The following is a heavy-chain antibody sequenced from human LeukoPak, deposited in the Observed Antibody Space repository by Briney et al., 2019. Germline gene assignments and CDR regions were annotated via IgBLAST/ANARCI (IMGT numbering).Heavy chain of an antibody. Sequence: GGSLRLSCAASGFTFSSYWMHWVRQAPGKGLVWVSRINSDGSSTSYADSVKGRFTISRDNAKNTLYLQMNSLRAEDTAVYYCARDGYSSSWFLRSGDYYGMDVWGQGTTVTVSS. J-gene: IGHJ6*02. CDR1: GFTFSSYW. CDR3: ARDGYSSSWFLRSGDYYGMDV. V-gene: IGHV3-74*01. CDR2: INSDGSST. D-gene: IGHD6-13*01.